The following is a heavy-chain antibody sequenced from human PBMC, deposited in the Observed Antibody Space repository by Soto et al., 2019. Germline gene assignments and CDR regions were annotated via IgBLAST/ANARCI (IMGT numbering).Heavy chain of an antibody. CDR1: GGTFSSYA. CDR2: IIPIFGTA. V-gene: IGHV1-69*01. J-gene: IGHJ6*02. D-gene: IGHD3-10*01. CDR3: ARGPYGSGSYRHYYYGMDV. Sequence: QVPLVQSGAEVKKPGSSVKVSCKASGGTFSSYAISWVRQAPGQGLEWMGGIIPIFGTANYAQKFQGRVTITADESTSTAYMELSSLRSEDTAVYYCARGPYGSGSYRHYYYGMDVWGQGTTVTVSS.